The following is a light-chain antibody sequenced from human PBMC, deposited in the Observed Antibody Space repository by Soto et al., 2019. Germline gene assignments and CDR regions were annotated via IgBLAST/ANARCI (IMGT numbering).Light chain of an antibody. J-gene: IGKJ5*01. CDR1: QSIHTS. CDR2: DST. CDR3: QQRNVLPPIT. Sequence: VSTKCPATMSLSHGERATLSCRASQSIHTSLAWYQQKSGKPPRLVIYDSTLRANGVPDRFGGSRSGTEFTLTINSLEPEDFAVYYCQQRNVLPPITFGQGTRLEI. V-gene: IGKV3-11*01.